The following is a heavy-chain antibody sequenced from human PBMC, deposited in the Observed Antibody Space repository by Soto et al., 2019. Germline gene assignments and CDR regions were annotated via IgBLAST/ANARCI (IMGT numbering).Heavy chain of an antibody. Sequence: GGSLRLSCAASGFTFSSYAMHWVRQAPGKGLEWVAVISYDGSNKYYADSVKGRFTISRDNSKNTLYLQMNSLRAEDTAAYYCANLYDFWFWGQGTLVTVSS. V-gene: IGHV3-30-3*01. J-gene: IGHJ4*02. CDR3: ANLYDFWF. CDR1: GFTFSSYA. CDR2: ISYDGSNK. D-gene: IGHD3-3*01.